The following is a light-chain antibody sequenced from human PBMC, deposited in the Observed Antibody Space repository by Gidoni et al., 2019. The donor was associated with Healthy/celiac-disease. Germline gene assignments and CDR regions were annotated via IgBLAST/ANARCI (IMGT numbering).Light chain of an antibody. CDR3: QQYNNWPPYT. V-gene: IGKV3D-15*01. J-gene: IGKJ2*01. CDR2: GAS. Sequence: EIVMTQSPATLSVSPWERATLSCRASQSVSSNLAWYQQKPGQAPRLLIYGASTRATGLPARFSGSGSGTEFTLTISSLQSEDFAVYYCQQYNNWPPYTFGQGTKLEIK. CDR1: QSVSSN.